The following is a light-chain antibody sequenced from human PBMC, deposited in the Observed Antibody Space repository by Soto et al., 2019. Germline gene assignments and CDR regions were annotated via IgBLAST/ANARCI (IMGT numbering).Light chain of an antibody. CDR2: GVS. CDR1: ISDFVVYNY. Sequence: SVLTQPASVSGSPGQSITISCTGTISDFVVYNYVSWYQQHPGKAPKLMIYGVSNRPSGVSNRFSGSKSGNTASLTISGLQAGDEADYYCSSHTISSALQVFGTGTKVNVL. CDR3: SSHTISSALQV. V-gene: IGLV2-14*01. J-gene: IGLJ1*01.